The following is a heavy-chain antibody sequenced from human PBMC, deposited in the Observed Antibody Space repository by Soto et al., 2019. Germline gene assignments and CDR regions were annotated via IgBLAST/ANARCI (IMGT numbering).Heavy chain of an antibody. D-gene: IGHD2-15*01. CDR1: GFTFSTYW. CDR3: ARDRGLVIVVVPASFVC. V-gene: IGHV3-7*01. CDR2: IKEDGSEK. J-gene: IGHJ1*01. Sequence: GGSLRLSCAASGFTFSTYWMSWVRQTPGKGLEWVANIKEDGSEKYYVDSVKGRFTISRDNAEKSLFLQMNSLRVEDTAVYYCARDRGLVIVVVPASFVCWCQGSLVTDS.